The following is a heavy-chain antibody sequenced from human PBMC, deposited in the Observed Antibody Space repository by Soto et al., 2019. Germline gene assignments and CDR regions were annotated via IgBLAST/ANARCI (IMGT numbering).Heavy chain of an antibody. J-gene: IGHJ5*02. V-gene: IGHV4-34*01. CDR3: ARRAYGSGSVYNWFDP. D-gene: IGHD3-10*01. CDR2: INHSGST. Sequence: QVQLQQWGAGLLKPSETLSLTCAVYGGSFSGYYWSWIRQPPGKGLEWIGEINHSGSTNYNPPLKSRVTISVDTSKTQFSLKLSSVTAADTAVYYCARRAYGSGSVYNWFDPWGQGTLVTVSS. CDR1: GGSFSGYY.